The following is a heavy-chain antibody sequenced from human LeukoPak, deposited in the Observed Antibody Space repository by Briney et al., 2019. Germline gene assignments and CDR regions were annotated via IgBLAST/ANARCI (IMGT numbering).Heavy chain of an antibody. CDR3: ARRSGEGYFDC. V-gene: IGHV3-66*01. D-gene: IGHD1-26*01. CDR2: IYSGGDT. CDR1: GFIVSSNY. Sequence: PGGSLRLSCAASGFIVSSNYMTWVRQAPGKGLEWLSVIYSGGDTYYADSVKGRFTISRDNSKNTLDLQMNSLRAEDTAVYYCARRSGEGYFDCWGQGTLVTVSS. J-gene: IGHJ4*02.